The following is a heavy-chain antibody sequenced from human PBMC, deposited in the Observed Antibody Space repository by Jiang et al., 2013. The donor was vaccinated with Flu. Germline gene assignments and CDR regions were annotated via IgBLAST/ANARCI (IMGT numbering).Heavy chain of an antibody. CDR1: GGSISSSNW. V-gene: IGHV4-4*02. Sequence: GSGLVKPSGTLSLTCAVSGGSISSSNWWSWVRQPPGKGLEWIGEIYHSGSTNYNPSLKSRVTISVDKSKNQFSLKLSSVTAADTAVYYCARDPPEDSYGYEGDAFDIWGPRDNGHRLF. CDR3: ARDPPEDSYGYEGDAFDI. D-gene: IGHD5-18*01. CDR2: IYHSGST. J-gene: IGHJ3*02.